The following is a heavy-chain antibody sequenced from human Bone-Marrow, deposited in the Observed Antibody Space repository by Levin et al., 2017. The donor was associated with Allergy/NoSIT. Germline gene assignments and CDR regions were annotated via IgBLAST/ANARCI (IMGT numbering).Heavy chain of an antibody. CDR2: IKQDGSEK. D-gene: IGHD5-24*01. Sequence: GGSLRLSCAASGFTFSSYWMSWVRQAPGKGLEWVANIKQDGSEKYYVDSVKGRFTISRDNAKNSLYLQMNSLRAEDTAVYYCARGGGYKNQPVDYWGQGTLVTVSS. J-gene: IGHJ4*02. V-gene: IGHV3-7*01. CDR1: GFTFSSYW. CDR3: ARGGGYKNQPVDY.